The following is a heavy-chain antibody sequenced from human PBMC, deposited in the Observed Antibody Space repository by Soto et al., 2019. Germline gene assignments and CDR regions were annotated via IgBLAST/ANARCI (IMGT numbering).Heavy chain of an antibody. CDR2: INAGKGDT. J-gene: IGHJ4*02. Sequence: ASVKVSCKASGYTFTNHAIHWVRQAPGQGLEWMGWINAGKGDTKYSQNFQGRVTITRDTSASTVYMELSSLISEDAAVYYCARGIWTMTRGAYYFDNWGQGTLVTVSS. D-gene: IGHD3-10*01. V-gene: IGHV1-3*01. CDR1: GYTFTNHA. CDR3: ARGIWTMTRGAYYFDN.